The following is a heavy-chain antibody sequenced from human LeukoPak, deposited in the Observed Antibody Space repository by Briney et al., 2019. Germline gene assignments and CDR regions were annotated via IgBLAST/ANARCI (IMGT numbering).Heavy chain of an antibody. CDR3: AHSTVVTPLAFDI. D-gene: IGHD4-23*01. CDR1: GGSISSGGYY. Sequence: PSETLSLTCTVSGGSISSGGYYWSWIRQPPGKGLEWIGYIYHSGSTYYNPSLKSRVTISVDRSKNQFSLKLSSVTAADTAVYYCAHSTVVTPLAFDIWGQGTMVTVSS. V-gene: IGHV4-30-2*01. CDR2: IYHSGST. J-gene: IGHJ3*02.